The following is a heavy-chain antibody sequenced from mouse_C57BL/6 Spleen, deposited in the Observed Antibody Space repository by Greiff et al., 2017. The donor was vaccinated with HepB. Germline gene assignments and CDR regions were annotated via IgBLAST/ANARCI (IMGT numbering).Heavy chain of an antibody. CDR2: IYPGSGNT. CDR3: ARSAPNYYGSSYGYFDV. Sequence: QVQLQQSGAELVRPGASVKLSCKASGYTFTDYYINWVKQRPGQGLEWIARIYPGSGNTYYNEKFKGKATLTAEKSSSTAYMQLSSLTSEDSAVYFCARSAPNYYGSSYGYFDVWGTGTTVTVSS. J-gene: IGHJ1*03. V-gene: IGHV1-76*01. D-gene: IGHD1-1*01. CDR1: GYTFTDYY.